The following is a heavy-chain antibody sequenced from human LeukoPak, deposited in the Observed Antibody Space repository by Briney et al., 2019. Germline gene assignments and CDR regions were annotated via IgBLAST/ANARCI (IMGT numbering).Heavy chain of an antibody. J-gene: IGHJ3*02. Sequence: GGSLRLSCAASGFTFNSNAMHWVRQAPGKGLEWVAVISDDGRNKYYADSVKGRFTISRDSSKNTLYLQMDSLRTEDTAVYYCARVFRPSLTVFIIRGAFDIWGQGTMVTVSS. CDR3: ARVFRPSLTVFIIRGAFDI. D-gene: IGHD3-3*01. V-gene: IGHV3-30*04. CDR1: GFTFNSNA. CDR2: ISDDGRNK.